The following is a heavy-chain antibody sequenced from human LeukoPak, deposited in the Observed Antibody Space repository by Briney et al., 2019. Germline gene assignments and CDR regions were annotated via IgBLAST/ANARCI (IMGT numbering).Heavy chain of an antibody. CDR3: ARDTSSSWYYFDH. D-gene: IGHD6-13*01. J-gene: IGHJ4*02. V-gene: IGHV3-33*08. Sequence: PGGSLRLSCAASGFTFRNCGMHWVRQAPGKGLEWVAVIWSDGSTKYYAESVQGRFTISRDTSKNRLYLQLNSLRVEDTAVFYCARDTSSSWYYFDHWGQGTLVTVSS. CDR2: IWSDGSTK. CDR1: GFTFRNCG.